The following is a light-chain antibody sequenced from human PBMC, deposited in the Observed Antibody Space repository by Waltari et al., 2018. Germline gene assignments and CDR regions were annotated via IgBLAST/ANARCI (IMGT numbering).Light chain of an antibody. CDR2: WVS. V-gene: IGLV2-8*01. J-gene: IGLJ2*01. Sequence: QSALTQPPSASGSPGQSATISCTGTSSDVGGYNYVSWYQHHPGKAPQPILYWVSKRPHGVPRRFCGSKSGNTASLTVSGLQAEDEADYYCSSYAGSNNHVVFGGGTKLTVL. CDR3: SSYAGSNNHVV. CDR1: SSDVGGYNY.